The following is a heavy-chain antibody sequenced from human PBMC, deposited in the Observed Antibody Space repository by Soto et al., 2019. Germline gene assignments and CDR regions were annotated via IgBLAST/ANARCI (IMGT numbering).Heavy chain of an antibody. D-gene: IGHD2-15*01. CDR2: IGNSNNPT. CDR1: GFTFSDYS. V-gene: IGHV3-21*02. CDR3: AREEGYCNGGPCYRGAFDF. Sequence: EVQLVESGGGLVKPGGSPRLSCAASGFTFSDYSMLWVRQAPGKGLEWLAFIGNSNNPTFYADSVRGRFTISRDNPENSVYLQMNSLREEDPAVYFFAREEGYCNGGPCYRGAFDFWGQGTIVTVSS. J-gene: IGHJ3*01.